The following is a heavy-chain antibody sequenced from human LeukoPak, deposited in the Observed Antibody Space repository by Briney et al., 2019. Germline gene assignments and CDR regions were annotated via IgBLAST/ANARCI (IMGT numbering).Heavy chain of an antibody. D-gene: IGHD3-22*01. CDR2: ISYDGSNK. V-gene: IGHV3-30-3*01. J-gene: IGHJ4*02. Sequence: PGGSLRLSCAASGFIFSSYAMHWVRQAPGKGLEWLALISYDGSNKYYADSVKGRFTISRDNSKNTLYLQMNSLRAEDTAAYYCAREHYYDSSGFYRDFDCWGQGTLVTVSS. CDR3: AREHYYDSSGFYRDFDC. CDR1: GFIFSSYA.